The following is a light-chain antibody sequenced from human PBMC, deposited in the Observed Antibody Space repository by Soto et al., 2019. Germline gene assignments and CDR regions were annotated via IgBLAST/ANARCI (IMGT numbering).Light chain of an antibody. CDR3: SSYTSSSTLV. Sequence: QSALTQPASVSGSPGQSITISCTGTSSDFGGYSYVSWYQQHPGKAPKLMIYDVSNRPSGVSNRFSGSKSGNTASLTISGLQAEDEADYYCSSYTSSSTLVFGTGTQLTVL. V-gene: IGLV2-14*03. CDR2: DVS. J-gene: IGLJ1*01. CDR1: SSDFGGYSY.